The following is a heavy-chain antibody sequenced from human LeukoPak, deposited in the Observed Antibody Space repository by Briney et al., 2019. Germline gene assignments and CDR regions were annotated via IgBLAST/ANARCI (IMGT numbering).Heavy chain of an antibody. V-gene: IGHV3-23*01. J-gene: IGHJ4*02. CDR3: AKDLRVGWNDAPSDY. Sequence: GGSLRLSCAASGFTFSSYAMSWVRQAPGKGLEWVSAISGSGGSTYYADSVKGRFTISRDNSKNTLYLQTNSLRAEDTAVYYCAKDLRVGWNDAPSDYWGQGTLVTVSS. D-gene: IGHD1-1*01. CDR1: GFTFSSYA. CDR2: ISGSGGST.